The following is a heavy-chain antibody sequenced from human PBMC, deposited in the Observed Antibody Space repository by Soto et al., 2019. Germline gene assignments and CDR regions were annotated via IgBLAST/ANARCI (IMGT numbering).Heavy chain of an antibody. CDR1: GYNFTSFA. V-gene: IGHV1-3*01. D-gene: IGHD2-8*01. J-gene: IGHJ6*03. CDR3: GREKRMDYYMDV. CDR2: INAGNGNT. Sequence: ASVKVSCKASGYNFTSFAIHWVRQAPGQRLEWMGWINAGNGNTKYSQRFQGRVTITRDTSASTAYMEMSSLRSEDTAVYYCGREKRMDYYMDVWGKGTTVTVSS.